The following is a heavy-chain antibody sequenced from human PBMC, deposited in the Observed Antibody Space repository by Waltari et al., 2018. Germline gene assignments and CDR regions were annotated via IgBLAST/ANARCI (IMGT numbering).Heavy chain of an antibody. Sequence: EVQLVESGGGLVKPGGSLRLSCAASGFTFSSYSMNWVRQAPGKGRDGVSSISSSSSYIYYADSVKGGFTIARDNAKNSLYLQMNSLRAEDTAVYYCARDGYNDILTGNDYWGQGTLV. V-gene: IGHV3-21*01. J-gene: IGHJ4*02. CDR3: ARDGYNDILTGNDY. D-gene: IGHD3-9*01. CDR1: GFTFSSYS. CDR2: ISSSSSYI.